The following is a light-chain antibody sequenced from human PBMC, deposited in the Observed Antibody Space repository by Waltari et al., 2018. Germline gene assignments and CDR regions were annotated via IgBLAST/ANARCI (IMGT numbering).Light chain of an antibody. Sequence: VVTQEPSVSVAPGQTARITCGGNNIARKSVHWYQHKSGQAPGLVVFDDSDRPSGIPERFSGSHSGNTATLTISRVEGGDEADYHCQVWDPTSDHLVFGGGTKLTVL. J-gene: IGLJ3*02. CDR1: NIARKS. V-gene: IGLV3-21*02. CDR2: DDS. CDR3: QVWDPTSDHLV.